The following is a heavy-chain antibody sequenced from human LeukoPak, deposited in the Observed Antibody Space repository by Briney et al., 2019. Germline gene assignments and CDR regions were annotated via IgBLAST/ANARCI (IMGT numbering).Heavy chain of an antibody. J-gene: IGHJ4*02. CDR1: GFTLSDYC. V-gene: IGHV3-7*01. CDR2: IKEDGSVK. Sequence: GRSLRLSCAASGFTLSDYCMSWVRNAPGKGLELVAIIKEDGSVKYYVDSVKGRLIISRDNADNSLYLQMNSLRAGDTAIYYCARGSREYWGQGTLVTVSS. D-gene: IGHD2-15*01. CDR3: ARGSREY.